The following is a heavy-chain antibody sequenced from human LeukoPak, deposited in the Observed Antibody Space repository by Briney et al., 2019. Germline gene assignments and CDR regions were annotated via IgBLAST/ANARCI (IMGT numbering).Heavy chain of an antibody. CDR3: AKQSAGVTTGYFDY. CDR1: GFTFSAYA. J-gene: IGHJ4*02. Sequence: QPGGSLRLSCAASGFTFSAYAMSWVRQAQGKGREWVSSISDSAGSTYYAASVTGRFTISRGSSRTTLYLQVNSLRAEDTAVYYCAKQSAGVTTGYFDYWGQGTLVTVPS. CDR2: ISDSAGST. V-gene: IGHV3-23*01. D-gene: IGHD1-26*01.